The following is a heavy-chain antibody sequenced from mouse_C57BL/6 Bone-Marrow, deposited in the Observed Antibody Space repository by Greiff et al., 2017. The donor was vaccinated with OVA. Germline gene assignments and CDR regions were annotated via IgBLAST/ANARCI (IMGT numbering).Heavy chain of an antibody. D-gene: IGHD2-4*01. CDR3: ARDGYDYDEGWYFDV. J-gene: IGHJ1*03. V-gene: IGHV1-50*01. CDR1: GYTFTSYW. Sequence: QVHVKQPGAELVKPGASVKLSCKASGYTFTSYWMQWVKQRPGQGLEWIGEIDPSDSYTNYNQKFKGKATLTVDTSSSTAYMQLSSLTSEDSAVYYCARDGYDYDEGWYFDVWGTGTTVTVSS. CDR2: IDPSDSYT.